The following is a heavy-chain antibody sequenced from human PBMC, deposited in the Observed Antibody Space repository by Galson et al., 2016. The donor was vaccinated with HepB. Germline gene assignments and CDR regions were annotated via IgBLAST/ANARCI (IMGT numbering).Heavy chain of an antibody. V-gene: IGHV3-15*01. CDR2: IKSKGSGGTA. Sequence: SLRLSCAASGLTLSTFTDAWMSWVRQAPGKGLEWVARIKSKGSGGTADYAAPVSGRFTISRDDSKHMVYLQMNSLNTEDTAMYYCAWVVKVESYFGHWGQGTLVTVSS. CDR3: AWVVKVESYFGH. J-gene: IGHJ4*02. CDR1: GLTLSTFTDAW. D-gene: IGHD2-15*01.